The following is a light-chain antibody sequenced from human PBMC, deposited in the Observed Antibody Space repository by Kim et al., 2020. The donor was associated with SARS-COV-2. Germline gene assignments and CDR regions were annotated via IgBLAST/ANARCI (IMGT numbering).Light chain of an antibody. CDR2: AAS. J-gene: IGKJ4*01. Sequence: DIQMTQSPSAMSASVGDRVTITCRASQDISNYLAWFQQKPGEVPKRLIYAASSLQSGVPSRFSGSGSGTEFTLTISNLQPEDFATYYCLQHKSHPPTFGGGTKVDIK. CDR3: LQHKSHPPT. V-gene: IGKV1-17*03. CDR1: QDISNY.